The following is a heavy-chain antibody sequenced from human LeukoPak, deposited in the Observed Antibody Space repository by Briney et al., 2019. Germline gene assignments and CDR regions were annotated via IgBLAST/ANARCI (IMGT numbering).Heavy chain of an antibody. CDR2: IYYSGST. Sequence: SETLSLTCTVSGGSISSYYWSWIRQPPGKGLEWIGYIYYSGSTNYNPSLKSRVTISVDTSKNQFSLKLSSVTAADTAVYYCARDLHDFWSGVFDYWGQGTLVTVSS. D-gene: IGHD3-3*01. J-gene: IGHJ4*02. CDR1: GGSISSYY. V-gene: IGHV4-59*01. CDR3: ARDLHDFWSGVFDY.